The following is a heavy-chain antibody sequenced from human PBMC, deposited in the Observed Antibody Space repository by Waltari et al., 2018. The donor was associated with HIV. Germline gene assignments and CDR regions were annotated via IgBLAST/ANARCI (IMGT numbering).Heavy chain of an antibody. Sequence: QLQLQESGPRLVKPSETLSLTCAVSGGSLIGSFSHWGWVRPPPGKGLEWIGSIHSSGSTYYNPSLTSRLTISIDTSKNHFSLRLTSVTAADTSVYYCARIHTAVTYLLDSWGQGTLVTVSS. CDR2: IHSSGST. CDR1: GGSLIGSFSH. V-gene: IGHV4-39*01. J-gene: IGHJ4*02. D-gene: IGHD2-2*02. CDR3: ARIHTAVTYLLDS.